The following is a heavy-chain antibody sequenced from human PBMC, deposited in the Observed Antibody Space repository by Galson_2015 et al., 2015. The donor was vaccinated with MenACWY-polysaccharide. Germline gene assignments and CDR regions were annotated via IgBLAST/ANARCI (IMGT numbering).Heavy chain of an antibody. CDR2: ISLNRGSI. D-gene: IGHD1-26*01. J-gene: IGHJ4*02. V-gene: IGHV3-9*01. CDR3: AKGVGIVGATALDY. CDR1: GFTFGGYS. Sequence: SLRLSCSASGFTFGGYSLHLVRQTPREGLGVGSGISLNRGSIGYADSVKGRFTISRDNAKNSLYLQMNSLRAEDTALYYCAKGVGIVGATALDYWGQGTLVTVSS.